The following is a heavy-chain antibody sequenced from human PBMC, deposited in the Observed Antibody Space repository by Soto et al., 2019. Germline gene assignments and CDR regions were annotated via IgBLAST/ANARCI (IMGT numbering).Heavy chain of an antibody. CDR3: AREGYCSSGSCALYSHDYFGMDV. Sequence: QVQLVQSGAEVKNPGASVKVSCKASGYTFTRYGFSWVRQAPGQGLEWMGWISTYNENTKYAQKFQGRITMTTDTPTSTAYMELRSLTSDDTAVYYCAREGYCSSGSCALYSHDYFGMDVWGQGTTVTVSS. J-gene: IGHJ6*02. CDR1: GYTFTRYG. D-gene: IGHD2-15*01. CDR2: ISTYNENT. V-gene: IGHV1-18*01.